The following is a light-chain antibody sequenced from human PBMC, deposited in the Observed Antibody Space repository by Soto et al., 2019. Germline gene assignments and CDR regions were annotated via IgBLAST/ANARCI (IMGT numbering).Light chain of an antibody. J-gene: IGLJ1*01. CDR2: STS. CDR1: SSNIGSNT. Sequence: QSVLPQPPSASGTPGQIVAISCSGSSSNIGSNTVTWYQQLPGTAPKLLIYSTSQRSSGVPGRFSGSKSGASASLSISGLQSEDEADYYCAAWDDRLDVYVFGTGTKLTVL. V-gene: IGLV1-44*01. CDR3: AAWDDRLDVYV.